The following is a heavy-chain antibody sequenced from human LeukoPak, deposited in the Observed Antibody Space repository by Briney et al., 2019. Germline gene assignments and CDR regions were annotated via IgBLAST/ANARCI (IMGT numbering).Heavy chain of an antibody. CDR1: GYTFTGYY. J-gene: IGHJ4*02. D-gene: IGHD3-9*01. CDR3: AREIYDILTGYYNDY. Sequence: EASVKVSCKASGYTFTGYYMHWVRQAPGQGLEWMGWINPNSGGTNYAQKFQGRVTMTRDTSISTAYMELSRLRSDDTAVYYCAREIYDILTGYYNDYWGQGTLVTVSS. CDR2: INPNSGGT. V-gene: IGHV1-2*02.